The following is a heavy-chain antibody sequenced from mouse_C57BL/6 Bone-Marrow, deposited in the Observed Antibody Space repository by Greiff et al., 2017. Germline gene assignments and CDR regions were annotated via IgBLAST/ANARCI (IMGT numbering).Heavy chain of an antibody. J-gene: IGHJ2*01. Sequence: EVHLVESEGGLVQPGSSMKLSCTASGFTFSDYYMAWVRQVPEKGLEWVANINYDGSSTYYLDSLKSRFTISRDNAKNTLYLQMSSLKSEDTATYYCARDRGGNYSYYFDYWGRGTTLTVSS. CDR2: INYDGSST. CDR3: ARDRGGNYSYYFDY. V-gene: IGHV5-16*01. D-gene: IGHD2-1*01. CDR1: GFTFSDYY.